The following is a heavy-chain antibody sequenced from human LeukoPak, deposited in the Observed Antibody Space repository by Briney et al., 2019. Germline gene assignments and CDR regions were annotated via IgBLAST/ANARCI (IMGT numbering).Heavy chain of an antibody. CDR1: GFTFSNYA. D-gene: IGHD3-16*01. Sequence: GGSLRLSCAASGFTFSNYAMRWVRQAPGKGLEWVSGISAGGGSTYYADSVKGRFTISRANSKNTLYLQMNSLRAEDTAVYYCVKQEVMLSWFDPWGQGTLVTVSS. CDR3: VKQEVMLSWFDP. CDR2: ISAGGGST. V-gene: IGHV3-23*01. J-gene: IGHJ5*02.